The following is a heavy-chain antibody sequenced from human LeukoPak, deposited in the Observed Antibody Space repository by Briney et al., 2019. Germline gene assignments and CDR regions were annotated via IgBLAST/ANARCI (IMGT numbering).Heavy chain of an antibody. CDR2: IYYSGGT. Sequence: SETLSLTCTVSGDPINNYSWGWFRQSPGKGLEYIGYIYYSGGTDYNPSLKSRVTMSVDTSKNQFSLKMTSVTAADTAVYYCARARYSSSWACDYWGQGTLVTVSS. V-gene: IGHV4-59*01. D-gene: IGHD6-13*01. CDR3: ARARYSSSWACDY. CDR1: GDPINNYS. J-gene: IGHJ4*02.